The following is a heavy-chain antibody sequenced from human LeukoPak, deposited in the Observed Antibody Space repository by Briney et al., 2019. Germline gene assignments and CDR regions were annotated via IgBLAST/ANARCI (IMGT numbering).Heavy chain of an antibody. D-gene: IGHD3-16*01. Sequence: GGSLRLSCVASEFSFSDSTMSWVRQAAGKGLEWVAKMKEDGSDEKYVDSVKGRFTISRDNAKNSLYLQMSSLRPEDTAVYFCVVGGAGGGYFPNWGRGSLVIVSS. J-gene: IGHJ1*01. V-gene: IGHV3-7*01. CDR2: MKEDGSDE. CDR1: EFSFSDST. CDR3: VVGGAGGGYFPN.